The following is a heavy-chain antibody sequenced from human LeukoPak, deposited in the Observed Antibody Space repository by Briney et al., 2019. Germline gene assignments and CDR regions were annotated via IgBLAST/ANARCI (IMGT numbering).Heavy chain of an antibody. CDR1: GGSMSSSSYY. CDR3: ARISSSNWYNERGAFDV. J-gene: IGHJ3*01. D-gene: IGHD6-13*01. V-gene: IGHV4-39*07. Sequence: SETLSLTCTVSGGSMSSSSYYWGWIRQPPGKGLEWIGSIYHSGHTDYNPSLKSRATISVGTSKNQFSLKLRSVTAADTAVYYCARISSSNWYNERGAFDVWGQGTMVTVSS. CDR2: IYHSGHT.